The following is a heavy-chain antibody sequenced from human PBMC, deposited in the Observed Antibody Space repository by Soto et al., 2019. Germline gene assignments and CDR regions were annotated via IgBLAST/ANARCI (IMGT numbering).Heavy chain of an antibody. V-gene: IGHV1-18*01. CDR1: GYTFTSYG. CDR2: ISAYNGNT. D-gene: IGHD3-22*01. CDR3: AGDSPPRYYDSSGYYFDY. J-gene: IGHJ4*02. Sequence: ASVKVSCKASGYTFTSYGISWVRQAPGQGLEWMGWISAYNGNTNYAQKLQGRVTMTTDTSTSTAYMELRSLRSDDTAVYYCAGDSPPRYYDSSGYYFDYWGQGTLVTVSS.